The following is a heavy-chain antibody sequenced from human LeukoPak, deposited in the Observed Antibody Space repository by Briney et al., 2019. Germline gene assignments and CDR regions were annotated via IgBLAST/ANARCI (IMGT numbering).Heavy chain of an antibody. V-gene: IGHV1-69*05. CDR3: AGGQGAIMVRGVIMGLGYYYYMDV. J-gene: IGHJ6*03. D-gene: IGHD3-10*01. CDR2: IIPIFGTA. CDR1: GGTFSSYA. Sequence: SVKVSCKASGGTFSSYAISWVRQAPGQGLEWMGGIIPIFGTANYAQKFQGRVTITTDESTSTAYMELSSLRSEGTAVYYCAGGQGAIMVRGVIMGLGYYYYMDVWGKGTTVTVSS.